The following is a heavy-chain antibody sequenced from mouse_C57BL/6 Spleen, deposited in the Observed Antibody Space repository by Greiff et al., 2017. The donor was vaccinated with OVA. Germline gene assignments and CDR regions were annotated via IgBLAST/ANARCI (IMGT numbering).Heavy chain of an antibody. D-gene: IGHD1-2*01. V-gene: IGHV3-6*01. Sequence: EVQLQESGPGLVKPSQSLSLTCSVTGYSITSGYYWNWIRQFPGNKLEWMGYISYDGSNNYNPSLKNRISITRDTSKNQFFLKLNSVTTEDTATYYCAREGNTTAYFDYWGKGTTLTVSS. J-gene: IGHJ2*01. CDR3: AREGNTTAYFDY. CDR2: ISYDGSN. CDR1: GYSITSGYY.